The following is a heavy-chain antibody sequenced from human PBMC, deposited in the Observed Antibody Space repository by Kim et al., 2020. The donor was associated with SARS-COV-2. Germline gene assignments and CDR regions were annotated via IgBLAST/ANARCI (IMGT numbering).Heavy chain of an antibody. Sequence: VKGRFTISRDNSKNTLYRQMNSLRAEDTAVYYCAKDQVITMIVVVTYFDYWGQGTLVTVSS. J-gene: IGHJ4*02. V-gene: IGHV3-23*01. D-gene: IGHD3-22*01. CDR3: AKDQVITMIVVVTYFDY.